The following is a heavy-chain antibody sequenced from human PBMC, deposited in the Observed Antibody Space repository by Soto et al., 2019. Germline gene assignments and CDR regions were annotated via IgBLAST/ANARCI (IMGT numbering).Heavy chain of an antibody. CDR3: ARVGGFGATTIDY. Sequence: SETLSLTCTVSGGSISGGGYYWSWIRQHPGKGLEWIGYIYYIGSTYYNPSLKSRVTISVDTSKNQFSLKLSSVTAADTAVYYCARVGGFGATTIDYWGQGTLVTVSS. D-gene: IGHD3-10*01. CDR2: IYYIGST. J-gene: IGHJ4*02. V-gene: IGHV4-30-4*08. CDR1: GGSISGGGYY.